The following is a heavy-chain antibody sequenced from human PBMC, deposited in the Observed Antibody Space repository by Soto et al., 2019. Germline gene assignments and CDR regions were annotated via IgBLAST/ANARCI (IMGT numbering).Heavy chain of an antibody. CDR2: IIPIFGTA. V-gene: IGHV1-69*13. D-gene: IGHD3-10*01. CDR1: GGTFSSYA. Sequence: SVKVSCKASGGTFSSYAISWVRQAPGQGLEWMGGIIPIFGTANYAQKFQGRVTITADESTSTAYMELSSLRSEDTAVYYCASSPMVRGVIQPFDPWGQGTLVTVSS. CDR3: ASSPMVRGVIQPFDP. J-gene: IGHJ5*02.